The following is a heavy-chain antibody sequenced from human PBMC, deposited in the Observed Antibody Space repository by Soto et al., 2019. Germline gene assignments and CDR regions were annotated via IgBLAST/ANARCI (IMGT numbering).Heavy chain of an antibody. D-gene: IGHD7-27*01. CDR1: GFTFTIFA. J-gene: IGHJ4*02. Sequence: EVQLLESGGDLVQPGGSLRLSCAPSGFTFTIFAMSWVRQSPGKGLEWVSTISGSGGSTYYADAVKGRFTISRDNSMGTLYLQMKSLRVEDTAIYYCAKEVSLGSTVDLGYWGQGTLVTVSS. CDR2: ISGSGGST. CDR3: AKEVSLGSTVDLGY. V-gene: IGHV3-23*01.